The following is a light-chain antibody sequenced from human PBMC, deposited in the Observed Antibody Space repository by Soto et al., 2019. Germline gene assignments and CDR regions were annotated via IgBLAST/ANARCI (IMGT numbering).Light chain of an antibody. CDR2: EVS. Sequence: QSVLTQPASVSGSPGQSITISFTGTSSDVGSYNLVSWYQQHPGKAPKLMIYEVSKRPSGVSNRFSGSKSGNTASLTISGLQAEDEAYYYCCSYAGSSTFVVCGGGTKLTVL. J-gene: IGLJ2*01. CDR1: SSDVGSYNL. V-gene: IGLV2-23*02. CDR3: CSYAGSSTFVV.